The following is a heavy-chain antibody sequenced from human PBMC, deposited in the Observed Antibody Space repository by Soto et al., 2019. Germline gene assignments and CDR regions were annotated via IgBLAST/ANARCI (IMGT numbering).Heavy chain of an antibody. CDR1: GYTFTSYA. J-gene: IGHJ4*02. D-gene: IGHD6-19*01. CDR3: ARSKPVAGNYYFDY. CDR2: INAGNGNT. V-gene: IGHV1-3*01. Sequence: ASVKVSCKASGYTFTSYAMHWVRQAPGQSLEWMGWINAGNGNTKYSQKFQGRVTITRDTSASTGYMELSSLTSEDTAVYYCARSKPVAGNYYFDYWGQGTLVTVS.